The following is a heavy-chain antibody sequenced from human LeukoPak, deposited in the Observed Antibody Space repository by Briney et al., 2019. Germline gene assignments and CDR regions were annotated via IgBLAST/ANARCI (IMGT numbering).Heavy chain of an antibody. CDR1: GFNFSSFV. J-gene: IGHJ6*02. Sequence: PGGSLRLSCAASGFNFSSFVMHWVRQAPGKGLEWVSVIYSGGSTYYADSVKGRFTISRHNSKNTLYLQMNSLRAEDTAVYYCATETTGTTSFYYYYGMDVWGQGTTVTVSS. D-gene: IGHD1-1*01. CDR2: IYSGGST. V-gene: IGHV3-53*04. CDR3: ATETTGTTSFYYYYGMDV.